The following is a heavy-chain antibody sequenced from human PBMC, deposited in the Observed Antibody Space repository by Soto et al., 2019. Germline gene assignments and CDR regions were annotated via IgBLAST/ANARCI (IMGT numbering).Heavy chain of an antibody. CDR3: ARYHYDFWSGYKADYYYYYGMDI. V-gene: IGHV5-51*01. Sequence: GESLKISCKGSGYSFTSYWIGWVRQMPGKGLEWMGIIYPGDSDTRYSPSFQGQVTISADKSIRTAYLQWSSLKASVNCMYYCARYHYDFWSGYKADYYYYYGMDIWGQGTTVTVSS. CDR1: GYSFTSYW. J-gene: IGHJ6*02. CDR2: IYPGDSDT. D-gene: IGHD3-3*01.